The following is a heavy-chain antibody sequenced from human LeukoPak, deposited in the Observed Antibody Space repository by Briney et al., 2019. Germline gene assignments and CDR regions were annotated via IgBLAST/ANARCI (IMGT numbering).Heavy chain of an antibody. J-gene: IGHJ4*02. V-gene: IGHV1-46*01. CDR1: GYIFTKYY. D-gene: IGHD2-8*01. CDR2: LNPSDGSA. Sequence: APVKVSCKASGYIFTKYYIHWVRQAPGQGLEWVGILNPSDGSANSAQKFQGRITMTRDTSTGTVYMDLSSLRSKDTAVYYCARGGGILYDYWGQGTQVTVSS. CDR3: ARGGGILYDY.